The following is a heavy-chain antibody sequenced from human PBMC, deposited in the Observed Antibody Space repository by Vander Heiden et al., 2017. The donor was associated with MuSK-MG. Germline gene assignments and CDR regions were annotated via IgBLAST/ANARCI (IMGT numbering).Heavy chain of an antibody. V-gene: IGHV3-21*01. CDR1: GFTFSSYS. J-gene: IGHJ4*02. CDR3: ARDPGLQFDY. CDR2: ISSSSSYI. Sequence: EVQLVESGGGLVKPGGSLRLSCAASGFTFSSYSLNWVRQAPGKGLEWVSSISSSSSYIYDADSVKGRFTISRDNAKNSLYLKMNSLRAEDTAVYYGARDPGLQFDYWGQGTLVTVSS. D-gene: IGHD4-4*01.